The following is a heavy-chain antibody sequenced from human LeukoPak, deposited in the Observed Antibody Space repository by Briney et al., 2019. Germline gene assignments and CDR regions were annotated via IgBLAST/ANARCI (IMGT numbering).Heavy chain of an antibody. J-gene: IGHJ6*04. V-gene: IGHV1-3*01. D-gene: IGHD2-2*01. Sequence: ASVKVSCKASGYTFTSYAMHWVRQAPGQRLEWKGWINAGNGNTKYSQKFQGRVTITRDTSASTAYMELSSLRSEDTAVYYCARDMEYCSSTSCQNGMDVWGKGTTVTVSS. CDR1: GYTFTSYA. CDR3: ARDMEYCSSTSCQNGMDV. CDR2: INAGNGNT.